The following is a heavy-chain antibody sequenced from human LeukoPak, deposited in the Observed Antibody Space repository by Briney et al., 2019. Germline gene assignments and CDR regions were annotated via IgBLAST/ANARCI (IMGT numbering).Heavy chain of an antibody. V-gene: IGHV3-48*01. Sequence: PGGSLRLSCAASGFTFSSYSMNWVRQAPGKGLEWVSYISSSSSTIYYADSVKGRFAISRDNAKNSLYLQMNSLRAEDTAVYYCATPRYGAPYTHRYWGQGTLVTVSS. CDR3: ATPRYGAPYTHRY. CDR2: ISSSSSTI. J-gene: IGHJ4*02. D-gene: IGHD4-17*01. CDR1: GFTFSSYS.